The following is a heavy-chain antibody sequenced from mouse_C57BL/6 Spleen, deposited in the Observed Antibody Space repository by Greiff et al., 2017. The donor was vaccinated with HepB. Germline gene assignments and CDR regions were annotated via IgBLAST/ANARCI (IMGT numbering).Heavy chain of an antibody. CDR2: ISDGGSYT. J-gene: IGHJ2*01. Sequence: EVKLVESGGGLVKPGGSLKLSCAASGFTFSSYAMSWVRQTPEKRLEWVATISDGGSYTYYPDNVKGRFTISRDNAKNNLYLQMSHLKSEDTAMYYCARAGYYGSSSYFDYWGQGTTLTVSS. CDR3: ARAGYYGSSSYFDY. CDR1: GFTFSSYA. D-gene: IGHD1-1*01. V-gene: IGHV5-4*03.